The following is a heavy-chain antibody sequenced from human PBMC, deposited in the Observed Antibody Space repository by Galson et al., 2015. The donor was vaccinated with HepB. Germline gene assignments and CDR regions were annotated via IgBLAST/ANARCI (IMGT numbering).Heavy chain of an antibody. CDR2: ISSSSSYI. CDR1: GFTFSSYS. D-gene: IGHD3-10*01. J-gene: IGHJ4*02. V-gene: IGHV3-21*01. CDR3: ARLWFRELKGFDY. Sequence: SLRLSCAASGFTFSSYSMNWVRQAPGKGLEWVSSISSSSSYIYYADSVKGRFTISRDNAKNSLYLQMNSLRAEDTAVYYCARLWFRELKGFDYWGQGTLVTVSS.